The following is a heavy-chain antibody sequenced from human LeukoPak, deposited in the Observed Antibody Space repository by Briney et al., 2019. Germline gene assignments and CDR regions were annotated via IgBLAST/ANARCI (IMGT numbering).Heavy chain of an antibody. CDR1: GFTFSSYS. CDR2: ISSSSSTI. V-gene: IGHV3-48*01. Sequence: GXXLRLSCAASGFTFSSYSMNWVRQAPGKGMEWVPYISSSSSTIYYADSVKGRFTISRDNAKNSLYLQMNSLRAEDTAVYYCARANTPYYDFWSGYRHDAFDIWGQGTMVTVSS. J-gene: IGHJ3*02. CDR3: ARANTPYYDFWSGYRHDAFDI. D-gene: IGHD3-3*01.